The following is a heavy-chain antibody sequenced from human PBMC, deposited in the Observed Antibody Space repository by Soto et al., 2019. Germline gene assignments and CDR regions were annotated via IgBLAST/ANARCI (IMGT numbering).Heavy chain of an antibody. CDR3: ARWSYLDY. V-gene: IGHV3-23*01. Sequence: WGSLRLSCAASGFSFVSYALSWVRQAPGKWLEWVSTISGSDGKTFYADSVKGRFSISRDTSQSTLYLQMNSLRADDTAMYYCARWSYLDYWGQGTRVTVSS. CDR1: GFSFVSYA. D-gene: IGHD3-3*01. CDR2: ISGSDGKT. J-gene: IGHJ4*02.